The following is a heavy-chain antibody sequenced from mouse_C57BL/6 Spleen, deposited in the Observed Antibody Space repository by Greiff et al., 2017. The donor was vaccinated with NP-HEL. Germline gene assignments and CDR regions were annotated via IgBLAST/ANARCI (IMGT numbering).Heavy chain of an antibody. V-gene: IGHV1-55*01. J-gene: IGHJ4*01. CDR2: IYPGSGST. Sequence: QVQLQQSGAELVKPGASVKMSCKASGYTFTSYWITWVKQRPGQGLEWIGDIYPGSGSTNYNEKFKSKATLTVDTSSSTAYMQLSSLTSEDSAVYYCARYPYYYGSSRDAMDYWGQGTSVTVSS. CDR3: ARYPYYYGSSRDAMDY. D-gene: IGHD1-1*01. CDR1: GYTFTSYW.